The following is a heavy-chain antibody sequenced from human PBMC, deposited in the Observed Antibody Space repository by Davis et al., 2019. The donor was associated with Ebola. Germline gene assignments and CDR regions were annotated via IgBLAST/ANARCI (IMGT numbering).Heavy chain of an antibody. Sequence: GESLKISCAASGFTFSDYYMSWIRQAPGKGLEWVSYISSSGSTIYYADSVKGRFTISRDNSKNTLYLQMNSLRAEDTAVYYCAKGTLGYCSGGSCYGGDYWGQGTLVTVSS. V-gene: IGHV3-11*01. D-gene: IGHD2-15*01. CDR2: ISSSGSTI. CDR1: GFTFSDYY. CDR3: AKGTLGYCSGGSCYGGDY. J-gene: IGHJ4*02.